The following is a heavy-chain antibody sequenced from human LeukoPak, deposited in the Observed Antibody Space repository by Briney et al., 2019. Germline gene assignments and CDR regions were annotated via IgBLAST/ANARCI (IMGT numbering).Heavy chain of an antibody. CDR1: GFTFSNYW. J-gene: IGHJ3*02. CDR2: IKLNGIEK. CDR3: ARDLDTYVLLIAYDTFDS. D-gene: IGHD2-21*01. V-gene: IGHV3-7*01. Sequence: QSGGSLRLSCEGSGFTFSNYWMTWVRQAPGKGLEWVANIKLNGIEKHYADSVEGRFTISRDNAKNSLFLQMNSLRAEDTAVYYCARDLDTYVLLIAYDTFDSWGQGTMVTVSS.